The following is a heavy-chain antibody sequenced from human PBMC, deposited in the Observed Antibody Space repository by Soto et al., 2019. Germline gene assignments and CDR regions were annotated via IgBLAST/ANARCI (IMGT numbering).Heavy chain of an antibody. V-gene: IGHV3-23*01. D-gene: IGHD1-26*01. CDR2: ISGSGSNK. Sequence: GGSLRLSCAASGFTFSSYAMSWVRQAPGKGLEWVAVISGSGSNKYYADSVKGRFTISRDNSKNTLYLQMNSLRAEDTAVYYCARDSGSCHFDYWGQGTLVTVSS. CDR3: ARDSGSCHFDY. CDR1: GFTFSSYA. J-gene: IGHJ4*02.